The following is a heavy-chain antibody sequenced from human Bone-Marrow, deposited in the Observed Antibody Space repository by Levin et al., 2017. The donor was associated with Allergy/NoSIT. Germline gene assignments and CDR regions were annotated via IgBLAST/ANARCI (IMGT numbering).Heavy chain of an antibody. CDR3: SREPPGTAAGPG. Sequence: GGSLRLSCAASGFTVGNNHMTWVRQAPGKGLEWVSNIYSTGGTNYIDSVRGRLTISRDSSSNTLYPEMNNLRAEDTAVYYCSREPPGTAAGPGWGQGTVVTVSS. J-gene: IGHJ4*02. CDR1: GFTVGNNH. V-gene: IGHV3-53*01. CDR2: IYSTGGT. D-gene: IGHD6-13*01.